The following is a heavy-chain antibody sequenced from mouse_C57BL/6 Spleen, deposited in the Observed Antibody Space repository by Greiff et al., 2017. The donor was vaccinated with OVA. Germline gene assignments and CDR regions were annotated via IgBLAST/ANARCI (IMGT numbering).Heavy chain of an antibody. V-gene: IGHV1-26*01. J-gene: IGHJ3*01. CDR2: INPNNGGT. CDR3: ARNHYDYDWFAY. Sequence: VQLKQSGPELVKPGASVKISCKASGYTFTDYYMNWVKQSHGKSLEWIGDINPNNGGTSYNQKFKGKATLTVDKSSSTAYMELRSLTSEDSAVYYCARNHYDYDWFAYWGQGTLVTVSA. D-gene: IGHD2-4*01. CDR1: GYTFTDYY.